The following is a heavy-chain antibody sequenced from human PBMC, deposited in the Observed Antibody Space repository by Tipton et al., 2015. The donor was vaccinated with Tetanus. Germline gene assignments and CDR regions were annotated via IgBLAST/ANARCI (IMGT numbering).Heavy chain of an antibody. V-gene: IGHV4-4*07. J-gene: IGHJ4*02. Sequence: LSLTCTASGGSIRGHFWSWIRQPAGKGLEWIGRLHSSGDTTYNPSLKSRVTMSVDTSKNQFSLRLSSVTAADTALYFCARWGPGVTPWGFDFWGQGTLVTVSS. CDR2: LHSSGDT. CDR3: ARWGPGVTPWGFDF. D-gene: IGHD3-16*01. CDR1: GGSIRGHF.